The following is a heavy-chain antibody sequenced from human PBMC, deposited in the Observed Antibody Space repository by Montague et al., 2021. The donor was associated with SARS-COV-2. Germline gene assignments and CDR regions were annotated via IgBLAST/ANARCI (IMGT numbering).Heavy chain of an antibody. CDR1: DVSLSSSTW. D-gene: IGHD3/OR15-3a*01. CDR3: ARGGLGNRGFDY. V-gene: IGHV4-4*02. J-gene: IGHJ4*02. Sequence: SESLSLTCVVSDVSLSSSTWWSWVRQSPGKGLEWVGEAYLSGFTQYNPSVKSRVTISLDDSRSQFSLRLTSVTAADTAVYFCARGGLGNRGFDYWGQGALVTVAS. CDR2: AYLSGFT.